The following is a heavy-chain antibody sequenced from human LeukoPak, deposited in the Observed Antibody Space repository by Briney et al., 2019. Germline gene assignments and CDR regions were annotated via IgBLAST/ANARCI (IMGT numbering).Heavy chain of an antibody. V-gene: IGHV4-59*11. CDR1: GGSMTTHH. CDR2: VFDSGRT. Sequence: SETLSLTCTVSGGSMTTHHWNWIRQTPGKVLEWIGYVFDSGRTKVNPSLTSRVTLSTDTSKNQLSLRLSSVTAADTAVYYCTTIKRGDIFGYFDFWGQGILVTVS. D-gene: IGHD5-18*01. CDR3: TTIKRGDIFGYFDF. J-gene: IGHJ4*02.